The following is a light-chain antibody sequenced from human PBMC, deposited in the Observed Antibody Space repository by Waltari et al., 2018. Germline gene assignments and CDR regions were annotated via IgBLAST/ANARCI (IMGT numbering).Light chain of an antibody. J-gene: IGLJ2*01. CDR2: EVS. CDR3: SSYVGSNFVV. V-gene: IGLV2-8*01. CDR1: SSYVGGYNY. Sequence: QSALAQPPSASGSPGQSVTISCTGTSSYVGGYNYVSWYQQHPGKAPKLMIYEVSKRPSGVPDRFSGSKSGNTASLTVSGLQAEDEAAYYCSSYVGSNFVVFGGGTKVTVL.